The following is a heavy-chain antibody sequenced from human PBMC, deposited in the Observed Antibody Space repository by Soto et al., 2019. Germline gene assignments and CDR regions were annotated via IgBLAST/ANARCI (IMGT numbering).Heavy chain of an antibody. Sequence: GGSLRLSCAASGFTFSNAWMSWVRQAPGKGLEWVGRIKSKTDGGTTDYAAPVKGRFTISRDDSKNTLYLQMNSLKTEDTAVYYCTTDLDFWSGYSDGDYYYMDVWGKGTTVTVSS. CDR2: IKSKTDGGTT. D-gene: IGHD3-3*01. CDR3: TTDLDFWSGYSDGDYYYMDV. V-gene: IGHV3-15*01. J-gene: IGHJ6*03. CDR1: GFTFSNAW.